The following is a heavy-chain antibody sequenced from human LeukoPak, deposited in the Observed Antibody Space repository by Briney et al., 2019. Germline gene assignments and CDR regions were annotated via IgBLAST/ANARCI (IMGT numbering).Heavy chain of an antibody. D-gene: IGHD5-18*01. Sequence: SETLSLTCTVSGVSISSSNSYWGWIRQPPGKGREWIGSIYYSGSTYDNTSHKGRVTISVDTSKNEFSLKLSSVTAADTAVYYCARRAERGYNFYYFDYWGQGTLVTVSS. CDR2: IYYSGST. CDR1: GVSISSSNSY. CDR3: ARRAERGYNFYYFDY. J-gene: IGHJ4*02. V-gene: IGHV4-39*07.